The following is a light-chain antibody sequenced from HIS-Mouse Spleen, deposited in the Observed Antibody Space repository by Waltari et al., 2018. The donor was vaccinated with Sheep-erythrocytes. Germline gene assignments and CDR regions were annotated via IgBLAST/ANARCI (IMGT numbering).Light chain of an antibody. V-gene: IGLV3-1*01. CDR1: KLGDKY. CDR2: QDS. Sequence: SYELTQPPSVSVSPGQTASITCSGAKLGDKYACWYQQKPGPSPVLVIHQDSKRPPGVPERFSGSNSGNTATLTISGTQAMDEADYYCQAWDSSTVVFGGGTKLTVL. CDR3: QAWDSSTVV. J-gene: IGLJ2*01.